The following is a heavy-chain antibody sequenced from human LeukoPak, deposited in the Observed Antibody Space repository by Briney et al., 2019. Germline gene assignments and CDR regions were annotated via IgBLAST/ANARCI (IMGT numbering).Heavy chain of an antibody. J-gene: IGHJ4*02. CDR1: AFTFSNFG. CDR2: IRYDGSTE. V-gene: IGHV3-30*02. Sequence: PGGSLRLSCAASAFTFSNFGMHWVRQAPGKGLEWVAFIRYDGSTEFYADSVKGRFTISRDNSKNTLYLQMNSLRAEDTAVYYCARDTNFWSGSLDYWGQGTLVTVSS. D-gene: IGHD3-3*01. CDR3: ARDTNFWSGSLDY.